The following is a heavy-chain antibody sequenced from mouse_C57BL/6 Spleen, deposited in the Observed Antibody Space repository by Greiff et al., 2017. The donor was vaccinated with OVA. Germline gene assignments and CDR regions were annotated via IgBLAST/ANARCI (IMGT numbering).Heavy chain of an antibody. CDR2: IYPGDGDT. CDR3: ARFYYGSSYVGYAMDY. V-gene: IGHV1-80*01. CDR1: GYAFSSYW. Sequence: QVQLKQSGAELVKPGASVKISCKASGYAFSSYWMNWVKQRPGTGLEWIGQIYPGDGDTNYNGKFKGKATLTADKSSSTAYMQLSSLTSEDSAVYFCARFYYGSSYVGYAMDYWGQGTSVTVSS. J-gene: IGHJ4*01. D-gene: IGHD1-1*01.